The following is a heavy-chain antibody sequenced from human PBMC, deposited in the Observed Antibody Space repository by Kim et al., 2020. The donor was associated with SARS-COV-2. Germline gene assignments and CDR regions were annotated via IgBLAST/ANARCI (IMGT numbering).Heavy chain of an antibody. CDR3: AKDIASAATDYYYGLDV. CDR2: IWYDERNK. D-gene: IGHD6-13*01. Sequence: GGSLRLSCEASGFTFSSYAMNWVRQAPGKGLEWVAIIWYDERNKYYADSVRGRFTISRDNPKNTVYLQMNSLRPEYTALYYCAKDIASAATDYYYGLDVWGQGTTVTVSS. J-gene: IGHJ6*02. CDR1: GFTFSSYA. V-gene: IGHV3-33*06.